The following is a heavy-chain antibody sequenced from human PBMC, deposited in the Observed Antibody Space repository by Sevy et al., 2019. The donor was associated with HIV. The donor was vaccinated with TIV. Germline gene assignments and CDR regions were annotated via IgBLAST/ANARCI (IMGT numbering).Heavy chain of an antibody. CDR2: LSFGGGEI. Sequence: GGSLRLSCAASGFTFSKYSMSWVRQPPGKGLEWVSTLSFGGGEINYADSVKSRFTISRDNSKSSVYLQMNNLRPEDTAVYCCAREGCTKPHDYWGQGTLVTVSS. V-gene: IGHV3-23*01. J-gene: IGHJ4*02. D-gene: IGHD2-8*01. CDR3: AREGCTKPHDY. CDR1: GFTFSKYS.